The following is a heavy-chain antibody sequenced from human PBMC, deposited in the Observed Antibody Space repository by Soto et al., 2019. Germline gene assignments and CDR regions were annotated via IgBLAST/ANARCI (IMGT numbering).Heavy chain of an antibody. CDR3: AKDRTIASRNFDS. J-gene: IGHJ4*02. CDR1: GFTFSSYG. CDR2: ISGSVGST. D-gene: IGHD6-6*01. V-gene: IGHV3-23*01. Sequence: PVGSLRLSCVGSGFTFSSYGMHWVRQAPGKGLEWVSSISGSVGSTFYADSVKGRFTISRDNSMNTLYLQMNSLRAEDTAVYYCAKDRTIASRNFDSWGQGALVTVSS.